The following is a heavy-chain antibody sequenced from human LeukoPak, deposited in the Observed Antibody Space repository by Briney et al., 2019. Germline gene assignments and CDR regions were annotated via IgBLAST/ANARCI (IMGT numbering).Heavy chain of an antibody. D-gene: IGHD6-13*01. Sequence: EASVKVSCKASGYTFSGYYMHWVRQAPGLGLEWMGWISAYNGNTNYAQKVQGRVTMTTDTSTSTAYMELRSLRFDDTAVYYCARDQSVRLLQTSSTYFKHVFAIWGQGSMVTVSS. J-gene: IGHJ3*02. CDR1: GYTFSGYY. V-gene: IGHV1-18*04. CDR2: ISAYNGNT. CDR3: ARDQSVRLLQTSSTYFKHVFAI.